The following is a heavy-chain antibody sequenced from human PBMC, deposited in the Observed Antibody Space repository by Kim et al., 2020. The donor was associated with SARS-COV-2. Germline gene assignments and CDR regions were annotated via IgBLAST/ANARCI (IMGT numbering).Heavy chain of an antibody. Sequence: ASVKVSCKASGYTFTSYYMHWVRQAPGQGLEWMGIINPSGGSTSYAQKFQGRVTMTRDTSTSTVYMELSSLRSEDTAVYYCARDRSRVSFPDAFDIWGQGTMVTVSS. CDR3: ARDRSRVSFPDAFDI. CDR2: INPSGGST. CDR1: GYTFTSYY. J-gene: IGHJ3*02. V-gene: IGHV1-46*01. D-gene: IGHD3-10*01.